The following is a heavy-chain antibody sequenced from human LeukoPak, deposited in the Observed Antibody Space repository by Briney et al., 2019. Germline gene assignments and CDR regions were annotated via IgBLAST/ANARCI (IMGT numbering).Heavy chain of an antibody. CDR2: ISSSGSTI. J-gene: IGHJ4*02. V-gene: IGHV3-48*03. Sequence: GGSLRLSCAASGFTFSSYEMNWVRQAPGKGLEWVSYISSSGSTIYYADSVKGRFTISRDNAKNALYLQMNSLRVEDTAVYYCAREEEWGDFLDYWGQGTLVTVSS. CDR3: AREEEWGDFLDY. D-gene: IGHD2-21*02. CDR1: GFTFSSYE.